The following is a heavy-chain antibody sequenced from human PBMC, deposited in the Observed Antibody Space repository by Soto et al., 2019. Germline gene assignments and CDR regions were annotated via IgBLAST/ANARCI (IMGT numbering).Heavy chain of an antibody. J-gene: IGHJ4*02. V-gene: IGHV1-46*01. CDR2: INPSGGST. D-gene: IGHD3-10*01. Sequence: ASVKVCCKASGYTCTSYYMHWVRQAPGQGLEWMGIINPSGGSTSYAQKFQGRVTMTRDTSTSTVYMELSSLRSEDTAVYYCARAFGELLYLSYDYWGQGSLGNVYS. CDR3: ARAFGELLYLSYDY. CDR1: GYTCTSYY.